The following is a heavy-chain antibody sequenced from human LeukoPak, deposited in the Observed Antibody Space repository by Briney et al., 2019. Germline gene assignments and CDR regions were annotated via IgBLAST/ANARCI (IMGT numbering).Heavy chain of an antibody. J-gene: IGHJ5*01. CDR1: GFTFSANH. Sequence: GGSLRLSCAASGFTFSANHMSWVRQAPGQGLEWVSATGNSGDTTFYADSVKGRFTISRDNSKNTLYLQMNSLRPEDTAVYYCAKEGFCTNANCVSRFESWGQGTLVTVSS. D-gene: IGHD2-8*01. CDR3: AKEGFCTNANCVSRFES. CDR2: TGNSGDTT. V-gene: IGHV3-23*01.